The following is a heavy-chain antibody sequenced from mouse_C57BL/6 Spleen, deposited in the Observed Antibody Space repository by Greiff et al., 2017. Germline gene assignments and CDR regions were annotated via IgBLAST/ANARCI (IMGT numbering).Heavy chain of an antibody. Sequence: VKVEESGPGLVQPSQSLSITCTVSGFSLTSYGVHWVRQSPGKGLEWLGVIWRGGSTDYNAAFMSRLSITKDNSKSQVFFKMNSLQADDTAIYYCAKNLPGTGYAMDYWGQGTSVTVSS. CDR2: IWRGGST. CDR3: AKNLPGTGYAMDY. V-gene: IGHV2-5*01. D-gene: IGHD3-3*01. J-gene: IGHJ4*01. CDR1: GFSLTSYG.